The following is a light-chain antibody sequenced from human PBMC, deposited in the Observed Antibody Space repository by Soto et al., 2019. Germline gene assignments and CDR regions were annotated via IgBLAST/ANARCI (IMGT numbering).Light chain of an antibody. CDR3: QQFGSAPLT. CDR1: QIFSSSY. V-gene: IGKV3-20*01. CDR2: GTS. J-gene: IGKJ4*01. Sequence: EIVMTQSPGTLSLSPGERATLSCRASQIFSSSYLAWYQQKPGQPPRLLIYGTSRRATGVPDRFSGSGSGTDFTLSISRLEPEDFAVYYCQQFGSAPLTFGGGTKVEIK.